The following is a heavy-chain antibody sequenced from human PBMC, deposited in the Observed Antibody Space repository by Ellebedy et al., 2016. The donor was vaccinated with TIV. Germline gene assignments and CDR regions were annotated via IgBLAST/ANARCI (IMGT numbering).Heavy chain of an antibody. V-gene: IGHV3-23*01. Sequence: GESLKISCVASGFTFSSYAMSWLRQAPGKGLEWVSAISGSGGSTYYADSVKGRFTISRDNSKNTLYLQMNSLRAEDTAVYYCARDNPVTTFMIVVGAPGYWGQGTLVTVSS. CDR3: ARDNPVTTFMIVVGAPGY. J-gene: IGHJ4*02. CDR1: GFTFSSYA. D-gene: IGHD3-22*01. CDR2: ISGSGGST.